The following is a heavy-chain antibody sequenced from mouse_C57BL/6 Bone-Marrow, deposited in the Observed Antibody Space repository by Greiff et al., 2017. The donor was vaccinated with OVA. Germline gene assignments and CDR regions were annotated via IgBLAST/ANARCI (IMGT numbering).Heavy chain of an antibody. V-gene: IGHV1-81*01. CDR2: IYPRSGNT. CDR1: GYTFTSYG. D-gene: IGHD2-4*01. J-gene: IGHJ1*03. CDR3: ARMINWYFDV. Sequence: VQGVESGAELARPGASVKLSCKASGYTFTSYGISWVKQRTGQGLEWIGEIYPRSGNTYYNEKFKGKATLTADKSSSTAYMELRSLTSEDSAVYFCARMINWYFDVWGTGTTVTVSS.